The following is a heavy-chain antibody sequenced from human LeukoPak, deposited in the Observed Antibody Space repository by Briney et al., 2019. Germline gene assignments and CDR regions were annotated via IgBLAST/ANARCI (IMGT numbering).Heavy chain of an antibody. CDR2: IYTSGST. CDR1: GGSISSYY. D-gene: IGHD2-21*02. CDR3: ARGLAYCGGDCSLYYYMDV. Sequence: SETLSLTCTVSGGSISSYYWSWIRQPAGKGLEWIGRIYTSGSTNYNPSRESRVTMSVDTSKNQFSLKMSSVTAADTAVYYCARGLAYCGGDCSLYYYMDVWGKGTTVTVSS. V-gene: IGHV4-4*07. J-gene: IGHJ6*03.